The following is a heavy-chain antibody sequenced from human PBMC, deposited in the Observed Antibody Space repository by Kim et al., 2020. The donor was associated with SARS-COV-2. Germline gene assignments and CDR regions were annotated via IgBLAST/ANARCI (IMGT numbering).Heavy chain of an antibody. V-gene: IGHV3-21*01. Sequence: SVKGRFTISRDNAKNSLYLQMNSLRAEDTAVYYCARDLYGDYVRPYYFDYWGQGTLVTVSS. J-gene: IGHJ4*02. CDR3: ARDLYGDYVRPYYFDY. D-gene: IGHD4-17*01.